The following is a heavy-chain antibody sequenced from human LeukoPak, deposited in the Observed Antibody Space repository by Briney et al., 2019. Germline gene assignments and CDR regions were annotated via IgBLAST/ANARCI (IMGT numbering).Heavy chain of an antibody. CDR2: INPSGGST. V-gene: IGHV1-46*03. Sequence: ASVKVSCKASGYTFTSYYMHWVRQAPGQGLEWMGIINPSGGSTSYAQKFQGRVTMTRDMSTSTVYMELSSLRSEDPAVYYCAKWELLVGFDYWGQGTLVTVSS. D-gene: IGHD1-26*01. CDR1: GYTFTSYY. J-gene: IGHJ4*02. CDR3: AKWELLVGFDY.